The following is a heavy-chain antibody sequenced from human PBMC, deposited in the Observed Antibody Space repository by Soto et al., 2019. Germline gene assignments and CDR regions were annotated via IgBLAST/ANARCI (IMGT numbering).Heavy chain of an antibody. V-gene: IGHV4-4*02. CDR2: IYHSGST. D-gene: IGHD3-3*01. J-gene: IGHJ6*02. Sequence: SETLSLTCAVSGGSISSSNWWSWVRQPPGKGLEWIGEIYHSGSTNYNPSLKSRVTISVDKSKNQFSLKLSSVTAADTAVYYCARRPVPSVLRFLEWSLYGMDVWGQGTTVTVSS. CDR1: GGSISSSNW. CDR3: ARRPVPSVLRFLEWSLYGMDV.